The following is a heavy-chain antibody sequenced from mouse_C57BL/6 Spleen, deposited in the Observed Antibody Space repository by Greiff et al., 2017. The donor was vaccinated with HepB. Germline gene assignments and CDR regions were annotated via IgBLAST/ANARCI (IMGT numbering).Heavy chain of an antibody. Sequence: DVHLVESGGGLVQPGGSLSLSCAASGFTFTDYYMSWVRQPPGKALEWLGFIRNKANGYTTEYSASVKGRFTISRDNSQSILYLQMNALRAEDSATYYCARYKGSGIYAMDYWGQGTSVTVSS. J-gene: IGHJ4*01. CDR1: GFTFTDYY. CDR2: IRNKANGYTT. V-gene: IGHV7-3*01. D-gene: IGHD1-1*01. CDR3: ARYKGSGIYAMDY.